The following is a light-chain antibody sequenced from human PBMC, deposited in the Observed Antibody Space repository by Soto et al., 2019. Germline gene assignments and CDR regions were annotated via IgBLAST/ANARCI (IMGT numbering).Light chain of an antibody. CDR2: RNN. J-gene: IGLJ1*01. Sequence: QSVLTQPPSASGTPGQRVTISCSGSSSNIGSNYVYWYQQLPGTAPKLLIYRNNQRPSEVPDRFSGSKSGTSASLAISGFRSEDEADYYCAAWDDSLSGYVFGTGTKVTV. V-gene: IGLV1-47*01. CDR1: SSNIGSNY. CDR3: AAWDDSLSGYV.